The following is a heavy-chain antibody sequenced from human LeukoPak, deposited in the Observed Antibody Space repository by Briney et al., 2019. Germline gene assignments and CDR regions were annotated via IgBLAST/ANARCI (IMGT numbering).Heavy chain of an antibody. V-gene: IGHV4-31*03. CDR3: ANVDTAKGNVFDI. Sequence: APETLSLTCTVSGGSISSGDYYWSWIRQPPGKGLEWIGYIYYSGSTYYNPSLKSRVTISVDTSKNQFFLKLTSVTAADTAVYFCANVDTAKGNVFDIWGQGTMVTVSS. CDR1: GGSISSGDYY. D-gene: IGHD5-18*01. J-gene: IGHJ3*02. CDR2: IYYSGST.